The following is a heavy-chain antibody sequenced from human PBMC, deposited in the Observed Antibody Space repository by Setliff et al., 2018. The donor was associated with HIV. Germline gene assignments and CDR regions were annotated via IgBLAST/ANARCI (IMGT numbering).Heavy chain of an antibody. Sequence: ETLSLTCAVPGGSISSSNWWSWVRQPPGKGLEWIGEIYHTGRTHYNPSLKSRVTISVDKTNNNVSLKLSSVTAADTAVYYCARGFRSGRIFGIDYWGQGTLVTVSS. CDR1: GGSISSSNW. V-gene: IGHV4-4*02. J-gene: IGHJ4*02. D-gene: IGHD3-3*01. CDR2: IYHTGRT. CDR3: ARGFRSGRIFGIDY.